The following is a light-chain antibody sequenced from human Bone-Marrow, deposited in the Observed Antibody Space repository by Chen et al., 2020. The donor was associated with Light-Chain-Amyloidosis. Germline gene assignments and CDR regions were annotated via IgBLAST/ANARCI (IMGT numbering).Light chain of an antibody. J-gene: IGLJ3*02. V-gene: IGLV3-21*02. CDR1: NIGSTS. Sequence: SYVLTQPSSVSGAPRQTATMACGGNNIGSTSVHWYQQTPGQAPLLVVYDDSDRPSGIPERLSGSNSGNTATLTISRVEAGDDADYYCQVWDRSSDRPVFGGGTKLTVL. CDR3: QVWDRSSDRPV. CDR2: DDS.